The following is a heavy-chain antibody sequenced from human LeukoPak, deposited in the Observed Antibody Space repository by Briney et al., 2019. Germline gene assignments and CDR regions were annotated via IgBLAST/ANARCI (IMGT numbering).Heavy chain of an antibody. CDR2: ISSSSSYI. D-gene: IGHD1-1*01. CDR3: ARDSRWNGEAPYFDS. Sequence: GGSLRLSCAASGFTFSSYSMNWVRQAPGKGLEWVSSISSSSSYIYYADSVKGRFTISRDNAKNSLYLQMNSLRAEDTAVYYCARDSRWNGEAPYFDSWGQGTLVTVSS. V-gene: IGHV3-21*01. J-gene: IGHJ4*02. CDR1: GFTFSSYS.